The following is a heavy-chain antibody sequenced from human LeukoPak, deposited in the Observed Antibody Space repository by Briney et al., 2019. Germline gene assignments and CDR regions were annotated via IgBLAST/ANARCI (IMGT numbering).Heavy chain of an antibody. CDR3: ARALIVVVPAALEAFDI. CDR2: IYPGDSDT. V-gene: IGHV5-51*01. Sequence: GESLKISCKGSGYSFTSYWISWVRQMPGKGLEWMGIIYPGDSDTRYSPSFQGQVTISADKSISTAYLQWSSLKASDTAMYYCARALIVVVPAALEAFDIWGQGTMVTVSS. CDR1: GYSFTSYW. J-gene: IGHJ3*02. D-gene: IGHD2-2*01.